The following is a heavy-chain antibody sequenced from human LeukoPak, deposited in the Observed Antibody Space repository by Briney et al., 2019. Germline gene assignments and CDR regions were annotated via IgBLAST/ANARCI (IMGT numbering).Heavy chain of an antibody. CDR3: ARRSRYCSSTSCYRSVDTAMVNYYYYGMDV. V-gene: IGHV3-33*01. Sequence: GRSLRLSCAASGCTFSSYGMHWVRQAPGKGLEWVAVIWYDGSNKYYADSVKGRFTISRDNSKNTLYLQMNSLRAEDTAVYYCARRSRYCSSTSCYRSVDTAMVNYYYYGMDVWGQGTTVTVSS. CDR2: IWYDGSNK. J-gene: IGHJ6*02. D-gene: IGHD2-2*02. CDR1: GCTFSSYG.